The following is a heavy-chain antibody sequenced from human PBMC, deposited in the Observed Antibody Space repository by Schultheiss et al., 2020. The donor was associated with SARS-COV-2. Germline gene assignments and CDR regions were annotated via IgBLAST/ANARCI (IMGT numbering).Heavy chain of an antibody. V-gene: IGHV4-59*12. CDR2: IYSNGNT. D-gene: IGHD4-17*01. Sequence: SQTLSLTCALYGGSFSGYYWSWIRQSPGKGLEWIGSIYSNGNTNYNPYLKSRVSISVDKSKNQFSLTLSSVTAADTAVYYCARVQFVDYVADYWGQGTLVTVSS. CDR3: ARVQFVDYVADY. J-gene: IGHJ4*02. CDR1: GGSFSGYY.